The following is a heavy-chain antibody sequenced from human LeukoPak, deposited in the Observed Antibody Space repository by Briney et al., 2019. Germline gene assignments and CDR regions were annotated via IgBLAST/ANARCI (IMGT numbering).Heavy chain of an antibody. Sequence: GSLRLSCAASGFTFTNYDMSWVRQAPGKGLEWVSSISDSGGSTYYADSVKGRFTISRDNSKNTLYLQMTNLRAADTAVYYCAKDLSRSVAADWFDPWDQGSLVTVSS. CDR2: ISDSGGST. V-gene: IGHV3-23*01. CDR1: GFTFTNYD. D-gene: IGHD6-19*01. CDR3: AKDLSRSVAADWFDP. J-gene: IGHJ5*02.